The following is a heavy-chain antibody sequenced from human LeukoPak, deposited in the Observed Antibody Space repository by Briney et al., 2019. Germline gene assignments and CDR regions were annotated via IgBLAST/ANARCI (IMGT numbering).Heavy chain of an antibody. D-gene: IGHD3-22*01. Sequence: SETLSLTCAVYGGSFSGYYWSWIRQPPGKGLEWIGRIYTSGSTNYNPSLKSRVTISVDTSKNQFSLKLSSVTAADTAVYYCAVGHYYHSSGYLFDSWGQGTLVTVSS. J-gene: IGHJ4*02. CDR1: GGSFSGYY. CDR3: AVGHYYHSSGYLFDS. V-gene: IGHV4-4*08. CDR2: IYTSGST.